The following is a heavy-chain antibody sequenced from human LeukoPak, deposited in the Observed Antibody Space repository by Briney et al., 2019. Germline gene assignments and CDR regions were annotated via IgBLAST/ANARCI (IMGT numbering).Heavy chain of an antibody. Sequence: SETLSLTCSVSGGSVTSGSYYWSWIRQPPGKGLEWIGEINHSGSTNYNPSLKSRVTISVDTSKNQFSLKLSSVTAADTAVYYCARSVTEMTTVTTFDYWGQGTLVTVSS. V-gene: IGHV4-39*07. D-gene: IGHD4-17*01. CDR1: GGSVTSGSYY. J-gene: IGHJ4*02. CDR2: INHSGST. CDR3: ARSVTEMTTVTTFDY.